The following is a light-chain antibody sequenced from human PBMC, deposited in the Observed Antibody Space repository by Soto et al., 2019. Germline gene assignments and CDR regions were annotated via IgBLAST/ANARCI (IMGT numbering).Light chain of an antibody. J-gene: IGLJ3*02. Sequence: QSVLTQPPSVSGAPGQRVTISCTGSSSNIGAGYHVHWYQHLPGTAPKLLIYGNSNRPSGVPDRFSGSKSGTSASLAITGLQAEDEAHYYCQSYDSSRSWVFGGGTKLTVL. V-gene: IGLV1-40*01. CDR2: GNS. CDR1: SSNIGAGYH. CDR3: QSYDSSRSWV.